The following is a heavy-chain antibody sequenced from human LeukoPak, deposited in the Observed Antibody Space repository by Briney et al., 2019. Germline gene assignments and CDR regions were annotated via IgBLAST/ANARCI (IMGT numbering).Heavy chain of an antibody. CDR1: GDSISNYY. CDR3: ARDRDRDTGGYYYHMDV. D-gene: IGHD2-8*02. V-gene: IGHV4-59*01. Sequence: PSQTLSLTCTVSGDSISNYYWNWIRQTPAKALECMGYIYYSGSTLYNPSLKSRVTISVDKSKNQISLLMNSVTAADTAVYYCARDRDRDTGGYYYHMDVWGKGTTVSVS. CDR2: IYYSGST. J-gene: IGHJ6*03.